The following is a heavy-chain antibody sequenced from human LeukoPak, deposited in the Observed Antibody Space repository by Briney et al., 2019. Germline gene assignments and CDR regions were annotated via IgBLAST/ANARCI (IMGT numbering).Heavy chain of an antibody. Sequence: GGSLRLSCAASGFAFSSYAMSWVRQAPGKGLEWVSTISNSDDSTYYADSVKGRFTISRDNSENTLYLQMNSLRAEDTAVYYCAKITVAGTYYYYYYMDVWGKGTTVTVSS. V-gene: IGHV3-23*01. J-gene: IGHJ6*03. CDR3: AKITVAGTYYYYYYMDV. CDR2: ISNSDDST. CDR1: GFAFSSYA. D-gene: IGHD6-19*01.